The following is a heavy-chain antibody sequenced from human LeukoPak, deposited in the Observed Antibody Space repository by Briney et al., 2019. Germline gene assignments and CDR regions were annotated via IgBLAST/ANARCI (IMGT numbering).Heavy chain of an antibody. J-gene: IGHJ4*02. CDR1: GFTFSSYS. Sequence: GGSLRLSCAASGFTFSSYSMNWVRQAPGKGLEWVSSISSSSSYIYYADSVKGRFTISRVNAKNSLYLQMNSLRAEDTAVYYCARVAMERRLDYWGQGTLVTVSS. V-gene: IGHV3-21*01. D-gene: IGHD1-1*01. CDR3: ARVAMERRLDY. CDR2: ISSSSSYI.